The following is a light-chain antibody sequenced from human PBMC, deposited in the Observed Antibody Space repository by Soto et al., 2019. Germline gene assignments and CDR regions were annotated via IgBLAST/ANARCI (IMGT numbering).Light chain of an antibody. CDR1: QSVSSNF. CDR3: QQYGSLPRT. V-gene: IGKV3-20*01. J-gene: IGKJ1*01. CDR2: GAF. Sequence: EIVFTQSPGTLSLSPGERVTLSCSASQSVSSNFLAWYQRKPGQAPRLVIYGAFSRDSGIQDRFSGSGAGTEFTLTISRLEPEDFAVYYCQQYGSLPRTFGQGTKVDI.